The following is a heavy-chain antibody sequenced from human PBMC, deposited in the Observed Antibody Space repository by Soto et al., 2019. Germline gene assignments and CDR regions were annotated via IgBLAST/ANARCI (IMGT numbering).Heavy chain of an antibody. CDR3: VTSLWFGTQPEI. J-gene: IGHJ4*02. V-gene: IGHV4-34*01. CDR1: GGSFSGYY. Sequence: QVQLQQWGAGLLKPSETLSLTCAVYGGSFSGYYWTWFRQPPEKGLEWIGEISPSGTTKYIPSLKSRVTISADTSKNQFSLKVTSVTAADTAVYYCVTSLWFGTQPEIWGQGALVTVSS. D-gene: IGHD3-10*01. CDR2: ISPSGTT.